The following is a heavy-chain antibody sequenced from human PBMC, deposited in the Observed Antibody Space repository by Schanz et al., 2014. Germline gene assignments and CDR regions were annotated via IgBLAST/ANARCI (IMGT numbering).Heavy chain of an antibody. D-gene: IGHD6-13*01. CDR2: IRGSGGST. CDR1: GFTFYNYA. V-gene: IGHV3-23*04. J-gene: IGHJ6*02. CDR3: AKEFSSSWWYGMDV. Sequence: EVRLVESGGGLVQPGGSLRLSCAASGFTFYNYAMTWVRQAPGKGLKWVSGIRGSGGSTYYADSVKGRFTISRDNSKNTLYLRMNSLRAEDTAVYYCAKEFSSSWWYGMDVWGQGTTVTVSS.